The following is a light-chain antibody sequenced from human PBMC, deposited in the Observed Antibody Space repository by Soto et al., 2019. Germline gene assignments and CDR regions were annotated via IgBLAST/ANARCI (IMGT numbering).Light chain of an antibody. CDR1: ALPNQY. J-gene: IGLJ2*01. V-gene: IGLV3-25*02. Sequence: SYELTQSPSVSVSPGQTARITYSGDALPNQYAYWYQQKPGQAPVLLIYRDTERPSRIPERFSGSSSGTTVTLTISGVQAEDEADYYCQSADSTNTYVVFGGGTKVTVL. CDR2: RDT. CDR3: QSADSTNTYVV.